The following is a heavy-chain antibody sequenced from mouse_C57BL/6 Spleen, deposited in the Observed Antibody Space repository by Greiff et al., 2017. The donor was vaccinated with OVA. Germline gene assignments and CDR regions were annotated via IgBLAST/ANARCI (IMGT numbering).Heavy chain of an antibody. J-gene: IGHJ1*03. V-gene: IGHV1-15*01. D-gene: IGHD2-1*01. CDR2: IDPETGGT. CDR1: GYTFTDYE. CDR3: TNGNYWYFDV. Sequence: VQLQQSGAELVRPGASVTLSCKASGYTFTDYEMHWVKQTPVHGLEWIGAIDPETGGTAYNQKFKGKAILTADKSSSTAYMELRSLTSEDSAVYYCTNGNYWYFDVWGTGTTVTVSS.